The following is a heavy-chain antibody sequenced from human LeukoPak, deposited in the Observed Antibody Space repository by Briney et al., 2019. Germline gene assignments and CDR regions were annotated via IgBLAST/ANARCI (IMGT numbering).Heavy chain of an antibody. Sequence: ASVKVSCKASGYTFTSYGISWVRQAPGQGLEWMGRISAYNGNTNYAQKLQGRVTMTTDTSTSTAYMELRSLRSDDTAVYYCAVTTVVTPERLNFDYWGQGTLVTVSS. CDR3: AVTTVVTPERLNFDY. J-gene: IGHJ4*02. V-gene: IGHV1-18*01. D-gene: IGHD4-23*01. CDR2: ISAYNGNT. CDR1: GYTFTSYG.